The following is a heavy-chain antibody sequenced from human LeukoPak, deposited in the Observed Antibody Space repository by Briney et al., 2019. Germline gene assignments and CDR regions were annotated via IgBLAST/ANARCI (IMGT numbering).Heavy chain of an antibody. D-gene: IGHD3-16*01. Sequence: ASVNVSCKASGYTFTGYYIHWVRQAPGQGLEWMGWINPNSGGSYSTQKFQGRVTMTRDTSITTAYMELSRLTSDDTAMYYCAHLLGGRDHWGQGALVTVSS. CDR2: INPNSGGS. V-gene: IGHV1-2*02. J-gene: IGHJ4*02. CDR3: AHLLGGRDH. CDR1: GYTFTGYY.